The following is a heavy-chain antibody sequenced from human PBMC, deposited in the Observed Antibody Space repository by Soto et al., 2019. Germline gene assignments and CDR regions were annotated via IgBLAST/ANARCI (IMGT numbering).Heavy chain of an antibody. Sequence: PGGSLRLSCAASGFTFSSYAMSWVRQAPGKGLEWVSAISGSGGSTYYADSVKGRFTISRDNSKNTLYLQMNSLRAEDTAVYYCAKDRLWFGKKTPLPEKYYYGMDVWGQGTTVTVSS. CDR3: AKDRLWFGKKTPLPEKYYYGMDV. J-gene: IGHJ6*02. D-gene: IGHD3-10*01. CDR2: ISGSGGST. CDR1: GFTFSSYA. V-gene: IGHV3-23*01.